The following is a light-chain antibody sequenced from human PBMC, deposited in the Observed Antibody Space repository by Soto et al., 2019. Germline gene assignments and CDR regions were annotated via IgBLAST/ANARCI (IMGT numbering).Light chain of an antibody. CDR2: DEY. CDR1: RDISDV. J-gene: IGKJ5*01. CDR3: QKFYDLQIT. Sequence: DLQMPQSPSALSASVGYRFSITGQASRDISDVLNWYQQQPGKDPKVMIYDEYKLQTGVTSRFSGRGSGKDFTFTISSMQPDDSGTYYCQKFYDLQITCGKGKRLAI. V-gene: IGKV1-33*01.